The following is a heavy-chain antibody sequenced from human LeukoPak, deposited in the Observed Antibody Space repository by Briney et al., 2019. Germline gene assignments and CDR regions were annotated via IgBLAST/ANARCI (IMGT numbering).Heavy chain of an antibody. CDR3: ARGSSEWELPSRWIY. CDR1: GGSISSHY. V-gene: IGHV4-59*11. CDR2: IYYSGST. J-gene: IGHJ4*02. D-gene: IGHD1-26*01. Sequence: SETLSLTCTVSGGSISSHYWSWIRQPPGKGLEWIGYIYYSGSTNYNPSLKSRVTISVDTSKNQFSLKLSSVTAADTAVYYCARGSSEWELPSRWIYWGQGTLVTVSS.